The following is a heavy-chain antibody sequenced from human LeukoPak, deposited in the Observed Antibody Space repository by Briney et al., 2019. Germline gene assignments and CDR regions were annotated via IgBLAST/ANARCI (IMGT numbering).Heavy chain of an antibody. CDR2: INHSGST. CDR3: ARSYDSSGYLYYYYYTDV. D-gene: IGHD3-22*01. Sequence: PSETLSLTCAVYGGSFSGYYWSWIRQPPGKGLEWIGEINHSGSTNYNPSLKSRVTISVDTSKNQFSLKLSSVTAADTAVYYCARSYDSSGYLYYYYYTDVWGKGTTVTISS. J-gene: IGHJ6*03. V-gene: IGHV4-34*01. CDR1: GGSFSGYY.